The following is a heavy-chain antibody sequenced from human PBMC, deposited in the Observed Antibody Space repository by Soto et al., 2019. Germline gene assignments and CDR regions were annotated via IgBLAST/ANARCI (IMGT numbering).Heavy chain of an antibody. V-gene: IGHV1-69*13. J-gene: IGHJ4*02. CDR1: GGTFSSYA. D-gene: IGHD3-22*01. CDR2: IIPIFGTA. CDR3: GRSPYYYDSSGYYPPPFDY. Sequence: SVKVSCKASGGTFSSYAISWVRQAPGQGLEWMGGIIPIFGTANYAQKFQGRVTITADESTSTAYMELSSLRSEDTAVYYCGRSPYYYDSSGYYPPPFDYWGQGTLVTVSS.